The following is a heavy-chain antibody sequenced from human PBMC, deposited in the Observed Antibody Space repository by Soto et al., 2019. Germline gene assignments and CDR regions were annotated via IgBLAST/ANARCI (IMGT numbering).Heavy chain of an antibody. J-gene: IGHJ4*02. CDR1: GGSVSSGSYY. V-gene: IGHV4-61*01. Sequence: SETLSLTCPVSGGSVSSGSYYWSWIRQPPGKGLEWIGYIYYSGSTNYNPSLKSRVTISVDTSKNQFSLKLSSVTAADTAVYYCARGLLGYFDYWGQGTLVPSPQ. CDR3: ARGLLGYFDY. CDR2: IYYSGST. D-gene: IGHD7-27*01.